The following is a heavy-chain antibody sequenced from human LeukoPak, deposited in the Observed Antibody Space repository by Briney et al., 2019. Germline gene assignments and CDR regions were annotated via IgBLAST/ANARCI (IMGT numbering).Heavy chain of an antibody. CDR1: GFTVSSNY. J-gene: IGHJ4*02. Sequence: GGSLRLSCAASGFTVSSNYMSWVRQAPGKGLEWVSSISSSSSYIYYADSVKGRFTISRDNAKNSLYLQMNSLRAEDTAVYYCARDEPYYPFDYWGQGTLVTVSS. CDR3: ARDEPYYPFDY. CDR2: ISSSSSYI. D-gene: IGHD3-10*01. V-gene: IGHV3-21*01.